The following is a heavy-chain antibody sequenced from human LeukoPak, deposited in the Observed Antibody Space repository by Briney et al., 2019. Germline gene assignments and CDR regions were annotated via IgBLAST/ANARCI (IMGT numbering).Heavy chain of an antibody. CDR2: IYHSGST. Sequence: SETLSLTCAVSGGSTSSGGYSWSWIRQPPGKGLEWIGYIYHSGSTYYNPSLKSRVTISVDRSKNQFSLKLSSVTAADTAVYYCARGTYGYFDYWGQGTLVTVSS. V-gene: IGHV4-30-2*01. J-gene: IGHJ4*02. D-gene: IGHD4-17*01. CDR3: ARGTYGYFDY. CDR1: GGSTSSGGYS.